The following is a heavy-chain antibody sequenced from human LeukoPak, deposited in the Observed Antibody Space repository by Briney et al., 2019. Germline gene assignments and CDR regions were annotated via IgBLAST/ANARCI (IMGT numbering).Heavy chain of an antibody. D-gene: IGHD3-3*01. V-gene: IGHV4-59*01. Sequence: XLSXXCTVSGGSISSYYWSWIRQPPGKGLEWIGYIYYSGSTNYNPSLKSRVTISVDTSKNQFSLKLSSVTAADTAVYYCAXDXRTXFLEWQTIDYWGQGTLVTVSS. J-gene: IGHJ4*02. CDR2: IYYSGST. CDR3: AXDXRTXFLEWQTIDY. CDR1: GGSISSYY.